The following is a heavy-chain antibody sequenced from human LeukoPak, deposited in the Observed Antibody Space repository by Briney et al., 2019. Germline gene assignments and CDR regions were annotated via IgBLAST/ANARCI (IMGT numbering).Heavy chain of an antibody. CDR2: IGGSDDTT. CDR3: AKGLVVNDNYFDN. D-gene: IGHD2-2*01. V-gene: IGHV3-23*01. J-gene: IGHJ4*02. Sequence: GGSLRLSCAASGFSLRTYAMNWVRQVPGKGLEWVSSIGGSDDTTYYADSVKGRFTISSDFSTNTVSLQMTSLRAEDTVVYFCAKGLVVNDNYFDNWGQGTLVTVSS. CDR1: GFSLRTYA.